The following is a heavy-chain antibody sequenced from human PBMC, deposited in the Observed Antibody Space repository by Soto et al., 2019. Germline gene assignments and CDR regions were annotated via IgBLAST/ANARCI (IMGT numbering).Heavy chain of an antibody. Sequence: GGSLRLSCAASGLTFSRDAMHWVRQAPGKGLEWVAVISYDGSKEYYADSVKGRFTISRDNSKNTLYLQMNSLRAEDTAVYYCAGPRGGSYRYTSLDYWGQGTLVTVSS. D-gene: IGHD3-16*02. J-gene: IGHJ4*02. CDR3: AGPRGGSYRYTSLDY. CDR1: GLTFSRDA. V-gene: IGHV3-30-3*01. CDR2: ISYDGSKE.